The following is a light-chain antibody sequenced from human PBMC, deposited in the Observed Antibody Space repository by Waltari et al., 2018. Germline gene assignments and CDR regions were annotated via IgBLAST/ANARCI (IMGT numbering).Light chain of an antibody. CDR2: DLT. CDR3: SAYTSRVTLK. V-gene: IGLV2-14*03. CDR1: SDDIGAYSY. Sequence: QSALTPPASVSGSPGQSITISCTGTSDDIGAYSYVTWYHQRPGKVPKLIIYDLTERPSGVSNRFSGSKSGSTASLTVSGLQAEDEGLFYCSAYTSRVTLKFGGGTRVTVL. J-gene: IGLJ2*01.